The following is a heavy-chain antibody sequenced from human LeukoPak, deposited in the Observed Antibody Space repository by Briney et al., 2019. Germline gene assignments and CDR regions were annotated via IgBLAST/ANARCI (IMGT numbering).Heavy chain of an antibody. J-gene: IGHJ4*02. D-gene: IGHD1-26*01. Sequence: PSETLSLTCTVSGGSISSDTYYWSWIRQPAGKGLEWIGRIYTSGNTNYNPSLKSRVTISLDTSKNQFSLKLSSVTAADTAVYYCASDYGGNYAEIYFDYWGQGTLVTVSS. CDR3: ASDYGGNYAEIYFDY. CDR1: GGSISSDTYY. V-gene: IGHV4-61*02. CDR2: IYTSGNT.